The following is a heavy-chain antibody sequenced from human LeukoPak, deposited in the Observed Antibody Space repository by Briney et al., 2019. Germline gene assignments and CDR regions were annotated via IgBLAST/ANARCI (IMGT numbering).Heavy chain of an antibody. CDR1: GYTFTSYG. CDR2: IIPIFGTA. CDR3: ASGRHRSYQLLSYYYYGMDV. J-gene: IGHJ6*02. D-gene: IGHD2-2*01. V-gene: IGHV1-69*13. Sequence: SVKVSCKASGYTFTSYGISWVRQAPGQGLEWMGGIIPIFGTANYAQKFQGRVTITADESTSTAYMELSSLRSEDTAVYYCASGRHRSYQLLSYYYYGMDVWGQGTTVTVSS.